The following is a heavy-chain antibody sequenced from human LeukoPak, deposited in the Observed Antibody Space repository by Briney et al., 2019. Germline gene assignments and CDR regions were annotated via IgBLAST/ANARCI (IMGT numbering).Heavy chain of an antibody. CDR2: ISSSGSTI. J-gene: IGHJ4*02. CDR3: ARDGLGCSSTSCPSPFDY. D-gene: IGHD2-2*01. Sequence: PGGYLRLSCAASGFTFSDYYMSWVRQAPGKGLEWVSYISSSGSTIYYADSVKGRFTISRDNAKNSLYLQMNSLRAEDTAVYYCARDGLGCSSTSCPSPFDYWGQGTLVTVSS. V-gene: IGHV3-11*04. CDR1: GFTFSDYY.